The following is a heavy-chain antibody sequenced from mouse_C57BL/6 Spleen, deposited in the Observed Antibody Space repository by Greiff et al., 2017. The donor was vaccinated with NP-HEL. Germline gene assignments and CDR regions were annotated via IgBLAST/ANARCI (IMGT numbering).Heavy chain of an antibody. D-gene: IGHD1-1*01. CDR2: ISSGSSTI. CDR3: ARRATTEAMDY. CDR1: GFTFSDYG. J-gene: IGHJ4*01. Sequence: EVHLVESGGGLVKPGGSLKLSCAASGFTFSDYGMHWVRQAPEKGLEWVAYISSGSSTIYSADTVKGRFTIPRDNAKNTLFLQMTSLKSEDTAMYYCARRATTEAMDYWGQGTSVTVSS. V-gene: IGHV5-17*01.